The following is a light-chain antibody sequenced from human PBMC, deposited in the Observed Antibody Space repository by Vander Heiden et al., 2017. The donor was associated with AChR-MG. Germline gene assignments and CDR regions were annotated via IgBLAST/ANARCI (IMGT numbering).Light chain of an antibody. CDR2: QDT. Sequence: SYDLTQPPSVSVAAGQTASITCSGDKLGNEYGCWYQQKPGQSPVLVIYQDTKRPSGIPERFSGSNSGNTATLTISGTQAMDEADYYCQAWVRNSVVFGGGTKLTVL. J-gene: IGLJ2*01. CDR1: KLGNEY. CDR3: QAWVRNSVV. V-gene: IGLV3-1*01.